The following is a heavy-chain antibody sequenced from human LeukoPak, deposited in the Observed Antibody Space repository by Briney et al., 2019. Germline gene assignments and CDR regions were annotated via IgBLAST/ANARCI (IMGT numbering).Heavy chain of an antibody. J-gene: IGHJ4*02. V-gene: IGHV4-39*01. Sequence: PSETLSLTCTVSGGSISRSGYYWAWIRQPPGKGLEWIASSDYTGSKTYNPSLKSRLTVSVDTSKNQFFLKLTSVTAADTAVYYCAKDFGDFRTDYWGQGTLVTVSS. CDR3: AKDFGDFRTDY. CDR2: SDYTGSK. CDR1: GGSISRSGYY. D-gene: IGHD4-17*01.